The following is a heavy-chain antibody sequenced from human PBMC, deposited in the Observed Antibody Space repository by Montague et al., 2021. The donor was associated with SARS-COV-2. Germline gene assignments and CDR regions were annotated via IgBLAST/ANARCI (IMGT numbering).Heavy chain of an antibody. V-gene: IGHV4-34*01. Sequence: SETLSLTCAVYGGFFSGYHWSWIRQPPGKGLEWNGEINHSGSTNYNPSLRSRAPISVDTSKNQCSLKLSSVTAADTAVYYCARGRTVTTFYYYYGMDVWGQGTTVTVAS. CDR1: GGFFSGYH. J-gene: IGHJ6*02. CDR3: ARGRTVTTFYYYYGMDV. D-gene: IGHD4-17*01. CDR2: INHSGST.